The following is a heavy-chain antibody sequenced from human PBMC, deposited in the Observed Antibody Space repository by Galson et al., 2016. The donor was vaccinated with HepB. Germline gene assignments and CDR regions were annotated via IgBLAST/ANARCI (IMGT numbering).Heavy chain of an antibody. Sequence: SLRLSCAASGFTFGSYAMHWVRQVPGKGLQWVALIWFDGGKKYYADSVKGRFTISRDNSKNMVYLQMTSLRAEDTGVYYCARGYSSSIYLQGFWGQGTLVTVSS. CDR2: IWFDGGKK. D-gene: IGHD6-13*01. CDR3: ARGYSSSIYLQGF. CDR1: GFTFGSYA. J-gene: IGHJ4*02. V-gene: IGHV3-33*01.